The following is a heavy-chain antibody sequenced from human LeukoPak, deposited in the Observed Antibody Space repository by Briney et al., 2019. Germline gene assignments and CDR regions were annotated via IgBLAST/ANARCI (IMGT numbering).Heavy chain of an antibody. CDR3: ASSSSWYWHWFDP. CDR2: INPNSGGT. J-gene: IGHJ5*02. V-gene: IGHV1-2*02. CDR1: GYTFTGYY. Sequence: ASVKVSCKASGYTFTGYYMHWVRQAPRQGLEWMGWINPNSGGTNYAQKFQGRVTMTRDTSISTAYMELSRLRSDDPAVYYCASSSSWYWHWFDPWGQGTLVTVSS. D-gene: IGHD6-13*01.